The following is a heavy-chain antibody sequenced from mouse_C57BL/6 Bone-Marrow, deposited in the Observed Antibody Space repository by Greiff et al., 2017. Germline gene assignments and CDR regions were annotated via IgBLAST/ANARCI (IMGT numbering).Heavy chain of an antibody. D-gene: IGHD1-1*01. CDR3: ARGDYYGSYYFDY. CDR2: ISPRSGNT. V-gene: IGHV1-81*01. CDR1: GYTFTSYG. Sequence: QVQLQQSGAELARPGASVKLSCKASGYTFTSYGISWVKQRTGQGLEWIGEISPRSGNTYYNEKFKGKATLTADKSSSTAYMELRSLTSEDSAVYFCARGDYYGSYYFDYWGQGTTLTVSS. J-gene: IGHJ2*01.